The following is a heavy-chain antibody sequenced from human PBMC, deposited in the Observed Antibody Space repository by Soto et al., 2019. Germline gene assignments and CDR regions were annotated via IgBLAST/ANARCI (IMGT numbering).Heavy chain of an antibody. J-gene: IGHJ4*02. Sequence: QVQLVESGGGVVQPGRSLRLSCAASGFTFNNYGMHWVRQAPGKGLEWVTTISFDGKDKYYAYSVKGRFTISRDNSKNTLELQMIGLRVEDPAVYYCAKGSMSAHPILDHWGQGTLVTVSS. V-gene: IGHV3-30*18. CDR2: ISFDGKDK. D-gene: IGHD6-6*01. CDR3: AKGSMSAHPILDH. CDR1: GFTFNNYG.